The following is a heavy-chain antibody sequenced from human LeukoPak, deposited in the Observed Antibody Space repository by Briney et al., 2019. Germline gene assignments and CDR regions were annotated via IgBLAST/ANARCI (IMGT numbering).Heavy chain of an antibody. D-gene: IGHD1-26*01. J-gene: IGHJ3*02. V-gene: IGHV1-2*02. CDR2: INPNSGGT. CDR3: ARVRGSYRDAFDI. Sequence: ASVKVSCKASGYTFTGYYMHWVRQAPGQGLEWMGWINPNSGGTNYAQKFQGRVTMTRDTSISTAYMELSRLRSDDTAVYYCARVRGSYRDAFDIWGQGTMVTVSS. CDR1: GYTFTGYY.